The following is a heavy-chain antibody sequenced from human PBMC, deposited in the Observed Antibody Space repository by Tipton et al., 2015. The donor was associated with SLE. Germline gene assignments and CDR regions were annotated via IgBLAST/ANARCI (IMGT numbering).Heavy chain of an antibody. J-gene: IGHJ3*01. CDR3: ARTSRGGMFDV. V-gene: IGHV3-23*01. CDR1: GFTFSNYA. CDR2: ISGSGGST. Sequence: SLRLSCAASGFTFSNYAMSWVRQGPGKGLEWVSGISGSGGSTNFADSVKGRFTISRDNSKNTLHLQMNSLRAEDTAVYYCARTSRGGMFDVWGHGTTVTVSS. D-gene: IGHD3-16*01.